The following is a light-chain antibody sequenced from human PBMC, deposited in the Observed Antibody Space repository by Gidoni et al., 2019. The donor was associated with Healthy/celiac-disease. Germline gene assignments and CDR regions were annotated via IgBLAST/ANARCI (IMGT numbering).Light chain of an antibody. CDR2: AAS. CDR3: QQSYSTPLT. Sequence: DIQMTQSPSSLSASVGDRVTITCRASQSISSYLNWYQQKPGKAPKLLIYAASSLQSGVPSRFSGSRSGTDFTLTISSLQPEDFATYYGQQSYSTPLTFXGXTKVEIK. V-gene: IGKV1-39*01. CDR1: QSISSY. J-gene: IGKJ4*01.